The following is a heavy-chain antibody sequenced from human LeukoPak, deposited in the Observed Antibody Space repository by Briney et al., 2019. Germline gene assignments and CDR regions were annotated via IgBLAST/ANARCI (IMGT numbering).Heavy chain of an antibody. V-gene: IGHV3-74*01. D-gene: IGHD4-11*01. Sequence: GGSLRLSCAVSGFTFSGYCMHWVRQAPGKGQVWVSRINTDGSSKSDADSVKGRFTISRDDAKNSLYLQMDSLRAEDTAVYYCAREGQVRFPPFEFWGQGTLVTVSS. CDR2: INTDGSSK. CDR3: AREGQVRFPPFEF. CDR1: GFTFSGYC. J-gene: IGHJ4*02.